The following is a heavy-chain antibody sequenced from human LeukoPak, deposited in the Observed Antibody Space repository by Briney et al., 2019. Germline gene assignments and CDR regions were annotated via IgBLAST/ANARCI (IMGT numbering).Heavy chain of an antibody. CDR2: ISRSGGSI. CDR3: ARSLKVSAALDVFDI. CDR1: EFTFSSHS. J-gene: IGHJ3*02. V-gene: IGHV3-21*01. D-gene: IGHD2-2*01. Sequence: TGGSLRLSCAASEFTFSSHSMNWVRQAPGKGLELVSSISRSGGSIYYADSLKGRFTISRDNAKNSLYLQMNSLRAEDTAVYFCARSLKVSAALDVFDIWGQGTMVTVSS.